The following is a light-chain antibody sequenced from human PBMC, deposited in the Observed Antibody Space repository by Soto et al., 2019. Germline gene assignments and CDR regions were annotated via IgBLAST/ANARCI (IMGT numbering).Light chain of an antibody. Sequence: EIVLTQSPATLSLSPGERATLSCRASQNVSTYLAWYQQKPGQAPRLLIYDASNRATGIPARFSGSGSGTDFTLTIRSLEPEDFAVYYCQQRTNWLTFGPGTKVDNK. CDR2: DAS. V-gene: IGKV3-11*01. CDR3: QQRTNWLT. CDR1: QNVSTY. J-gene: IGKJ3*01.